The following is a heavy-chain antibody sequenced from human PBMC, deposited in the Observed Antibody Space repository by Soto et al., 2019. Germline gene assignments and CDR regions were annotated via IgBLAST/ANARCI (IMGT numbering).Heavy chain of an antibody. CDR2: IIPIFGTA. V-gene: IGHV1-69*13. J-gene: IGHJ3*02. CDR1: GGTFSSYA. Sequence: SVKVSCKASGGTFSSYAISWVRQAPGQGLEWMGGIIPIFGTANYAQKFQGRVTITADESTSTAYMELSSLRSEDTAVYYCARGDSDYYDSSGSEIDAFDIWGQGTMVTVSS. D-gene: IGHD3-22*01. CDR3: ARGDSDYYDSSGSEIDAFDI.